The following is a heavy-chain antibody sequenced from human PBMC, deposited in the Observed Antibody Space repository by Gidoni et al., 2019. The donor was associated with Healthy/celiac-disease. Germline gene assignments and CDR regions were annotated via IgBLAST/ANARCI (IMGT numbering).Heavy chain of an antibody. D-gene: IGHD6-13*01. J-gene: IGHJ4*02. Sequence: EVQLVESGGGLVKPGGSLRLSCAASGFTFSSYSMNWVRQAPGKGLEWVSSISSSSSYIYYADSVKGRFTISRDNAKNSLYLQMNSLRAEDTAVYYCARDTGPGYSSIGGYYFDYWGQGTLVTVSS. CDR3: ARDTGPGYSSIGGYYFDY. V-gene: IGHV3-21*01. CDR2: ISSSSSYI. CDR1: GFTFSSYS.